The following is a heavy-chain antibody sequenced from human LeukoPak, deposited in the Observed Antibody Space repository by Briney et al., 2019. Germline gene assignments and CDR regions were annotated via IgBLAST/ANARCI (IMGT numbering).Heavy chain of an antibody. Sequence: GGSLRLSCAASGFTVSSNYMSWVRQAPGKGLEWVSVIYSGGSTYYADSVKGRLTISRDNSKNTLHLQMNSLRAEDTAVYYCARGLIAVAGTFDYWGQGTLVTVSS. J-gene: IGHJ4*02. CDR3: ARGLIAVAGTFDY. CDR2: IYSGGST. CDR1: GFTVSSNY. V-gene: IGHV3-53*01. D-gene: IGHD6-19*01.